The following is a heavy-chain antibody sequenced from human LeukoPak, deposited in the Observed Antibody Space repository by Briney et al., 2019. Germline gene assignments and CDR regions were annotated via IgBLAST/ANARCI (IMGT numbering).Heavy chain of an antibody. CDR2: IYYRGST. Sequence: SETLSLTCTVSGCTLSTYRFYWVRIRQSPGTGLEWIGSIYYRGSTYYNPSLKSRVTISVDTSKNQVSLKLSSVTAADTAVYYCPRNGGCRIVDWYDPWRRGSLVTVFS. D-gene: IGHD3-16*01. V-gene: IGHV4-39*01. CDR3: PRNGGCRIVDWYDP. J-gene: IGHJ5*02. CDR1: GCTLSTYRFY.